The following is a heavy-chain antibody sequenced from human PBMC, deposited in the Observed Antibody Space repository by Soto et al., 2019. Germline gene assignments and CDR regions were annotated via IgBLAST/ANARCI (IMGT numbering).Heavy chain of an antibody. V-gene: IGHV3-23*01. CDR2: ISISGGST. D-gene: IGHD2-21*01. J-gene: IGHJ4*02. Sequence: EVQLLESGGGLVQPGGSLRLSCAASGLTFTSHAMSWVRQAPGEGLEWVSAISISGGSTNYADSGKGRFTISRDNSKHTPDLQLNGLRADDTAVYYCATLTGLGIDYFDYWGRGPLVTVSS. CDR1: GLTFTSHA. CDR3: ATLTGLGIDYFDY.